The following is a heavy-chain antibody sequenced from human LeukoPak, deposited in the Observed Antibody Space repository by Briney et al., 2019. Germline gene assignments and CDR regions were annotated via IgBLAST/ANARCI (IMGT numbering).Heavy chain of an antibody. CDR2: ILYSGRT. V-gene: IGHV4-39*01. Sequence: SETLSLTCTVSGDSISSSRFYWAWVRQPPGKGLEWIGSILYSGRTFYNPSLKSRVTISVDTSKNQFSLRLGSVTASDAAVYYCARRDVGATIDYWGQGTLVTVSS. J-gene: IGHJ4*02. CDR3: ARRDVGATIDY. CDR1: GDSISSSRFY. D-gene: IGHD1-26*01.